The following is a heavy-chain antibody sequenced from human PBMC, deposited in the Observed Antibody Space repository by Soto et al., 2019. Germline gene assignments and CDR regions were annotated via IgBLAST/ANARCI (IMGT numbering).Heavy chain of an antibody. CDR3: ARDYSSGNYPFDY. CDR2: IYYSGRT. CDR1: GGSISSDAYY. J-gene: IGHJ4*02. Sequence: SETLSLTCTVSGGSISSDAYYWSWIRRHPGKGLEWIGYIYYSGRTYYNPSLKSRVTISVDTSKRQFSLKLYSVTAADTAVYYCARDYSSGNYPFDYWGQGTLVTVSS. D-gene: IGHD3-22*01. V-gene: IGHV4-31*03.